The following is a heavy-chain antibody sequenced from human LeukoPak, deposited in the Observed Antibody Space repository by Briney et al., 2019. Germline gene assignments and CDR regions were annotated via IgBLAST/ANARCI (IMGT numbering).Heavy chain of an antibody. Sequence: PGGSLRLSCAASGFTFSSYGMHWVRQAPGKGLEWVAVLSYDGSNKYYADSVKGRFTISRDNSKNTLYLQMNSLRAEDTAVYYCAKDKGIRYFDWLGDYWGQGTLVTVSS. D-gene: IGHD3-9*01. CDR1: GFTFSSYG. J-gene: IGHJ4*02. V-gene: IGHV3-30*18. CDR3: AKDKGIRYFDWLGDY. CDR2: LSYDGSNK.